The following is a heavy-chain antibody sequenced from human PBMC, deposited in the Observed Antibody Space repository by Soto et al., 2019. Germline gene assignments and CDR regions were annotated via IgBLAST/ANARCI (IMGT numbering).Heavy chain of an antibody. CDR3: ARDLGYCSGGSCHPYYYYGMDV. Sequence: QVQLVESGGGVIQPGGSLTLACAASGFTFTSYAMHWVRQTPGTGPEWVALTSSDGRNNVYADSVKGRFTISRDNSKNTLYLHMNSLRTEDAAIYYCARDLGYCSGGSCHPYYYYGMDVWGQGTTVTVSS. D-gene: IGHD2-15*01. J-gene: IGHJ6*02. CDR2: TSSDGRNN. V-gene: IGHV3-30*04. CDR1: GFTFTSYA.